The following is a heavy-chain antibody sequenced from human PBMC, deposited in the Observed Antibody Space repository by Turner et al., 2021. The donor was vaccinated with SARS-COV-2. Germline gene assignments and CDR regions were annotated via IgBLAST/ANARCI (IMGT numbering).Heavy chain of an antibody. J-gene: IGHJ5*02. CDR2: IYYSGST. V-gene: IGHV4-31*03. D-gene: IGHD3-22*01. CDR1: GGSISSGGYY. Sequence: QVQLQESGPGLVKPSQTLSLTCTVSGGSISSGGYYWSWIRQHPGKGLEWIGYIYYSGSTYYNPSLKSRVTISVDTSKNQFSLKLSSVTAADTAVYYCARVSRLLPNNWFDPWGQGTLVTVSS. CDR3: ARVSRLLPNNWFDP.